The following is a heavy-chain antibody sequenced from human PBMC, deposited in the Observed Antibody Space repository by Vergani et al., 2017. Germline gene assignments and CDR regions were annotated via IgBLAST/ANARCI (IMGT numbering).Heavy chain of an antibody. CDR1: GYTFTSYY. CDR2: INPSGGRT. J-gene: IGHJ4*02. Sequence: QVQLVQSGAEVKKPGASVKVSCKASGYTFTSYYMHWVRQAPGQGLEWMGIINPSGGRTSYAQKFQGRVTMTRDTSTSTVYMELSSLRSEDTAVYYCARVEYCSSTSCYKSGGGYFDYWGQGTLVTVSS. CDR3: ARVEYCSSTSCYKSGGGYFDY. D-gene: IGHD2-2*02. V-gene: IGHV1-46*01.